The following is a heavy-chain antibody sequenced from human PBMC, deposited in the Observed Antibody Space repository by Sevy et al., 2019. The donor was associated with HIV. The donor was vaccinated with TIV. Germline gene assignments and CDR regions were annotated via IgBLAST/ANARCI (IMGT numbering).Heavy chain of an antibody. Sequence: GGSLRLSCVASGFTFISYTMSWVRQAPVKGLEWVSASRSSGGSTYYGDSVKGRFTISRDNSKNTVYLEINNLRAEDTALYYCAKEEFSGYNFGYWGQGTLVTVSS. J-gene: IGHJ4*02. D-gene: IGHD5-12*01. CDR1: GFTFISYT. V-gene: IGHV3-23*02. CDR2: SRSSGGST. CDR3: AKEEFSGYNFGY.